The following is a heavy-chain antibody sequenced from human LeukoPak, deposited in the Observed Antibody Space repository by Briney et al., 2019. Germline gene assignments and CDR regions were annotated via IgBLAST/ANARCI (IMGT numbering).Heavy chain of an antibody. CDR3: VTWNYVEY. V-gene: IGHV3-33*01. CDR1: GFILNNYG. J-gene: IGHJ4*02. Sequence: GGSLRLSCAASGFILNNYGMHWVRQAPGKGLEWVALMWYDGSKKYYADSVKGRFTISRDNSKNTLYLQMNSLRAEDSAVYNCVTWNYVEYWGQGTLVTVSS. D-gene: IGHD1-1*01. CDR2: MWYDGSKK.